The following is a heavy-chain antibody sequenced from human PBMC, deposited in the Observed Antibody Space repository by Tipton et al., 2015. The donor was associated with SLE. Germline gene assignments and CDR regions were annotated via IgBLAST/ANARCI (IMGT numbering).Heavy chain of an antibody. D-gene: IGHD2-15*01. Sequence: TLSLTCTVSGGSISSHYWSWIRQPPGKGLEWIGEINHSGSTNYIPSLKSRVTISVDTSKNQFSLKLSSVTAADTAVYYCARVRVLVVAATYHYNYMDVWGKGTTVTVSS. V-gene: IGHV4-34*01. CDR2: INHSGST. CDR1: GGSISSHY. J-gene: IGHJ6*03. CDR3: ARVRVLVVAATYHYNYMDV.